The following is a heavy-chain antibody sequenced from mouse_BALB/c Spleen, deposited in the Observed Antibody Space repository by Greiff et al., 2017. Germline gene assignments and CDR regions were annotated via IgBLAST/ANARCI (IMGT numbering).Heavy chain of an antibody. D-gene: IGHD4-1*01. Sequence: VQLKESGPGLVAPSQSLSITCTVSGFSLTSYGVHWVRQPPGKGLEWLGVIWAGGSTNYNSALMSRLSISKDNSKSQVFLKMNSLQTDDTAMYYCARETEEYFDVWGAGTTVTVSS. CDR3: ARETEEYFDV. V-gene: IGHV2-9*02. J-gene: IGHJ1*01. CDR2: IWAGGST. CDR1: GFSLTSYG.